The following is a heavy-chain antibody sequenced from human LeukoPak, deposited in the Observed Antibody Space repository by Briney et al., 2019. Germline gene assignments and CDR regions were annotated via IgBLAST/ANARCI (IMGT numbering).Heavy chain of an antibody. CDR1: GYIFTGYY. J-gene: IGHJ5*02. CDR3: ARDFAAGGSHNWFDP. D-gene: IGHD3-16*01. V-gene: IGHV1-2*02. CDR2: VNTDSGAT. Sequence: GSVKVSCKASGYIFTGYYIQWVRQPAGQGVVWMGWVNTDSGATRNAQKFQGRVTMTRDTSISTAFMELSSLTSDDTAVYYCARDFAAGGSHNWFDPWGQGTLVTVSS.